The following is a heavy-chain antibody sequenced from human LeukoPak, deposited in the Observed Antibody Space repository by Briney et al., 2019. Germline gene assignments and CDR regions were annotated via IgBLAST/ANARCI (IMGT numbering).Heavy chain of an antibody. CDR1: GFTFSDHG. CDR3: ARDPYGSGDGYFDY. V-gene: IGHV3-33*01. Sequence: GRSLRLSCAASGFTFSDHGMHWVRQAPGKGLEWVAIIWYNGSKKYYAESVKGRFTISRDKSKNTLYLQMNSLRAEDTAVYYCARDPYGSGDGYFDYWGQGTLVTVSS. J-gene: IGHJ4*02. D-gene: IGHD3-10*01. CDR2: IWYNGSKK.